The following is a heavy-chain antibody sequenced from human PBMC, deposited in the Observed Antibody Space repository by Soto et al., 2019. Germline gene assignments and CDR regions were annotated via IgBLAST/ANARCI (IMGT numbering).Heavy chain of an antibody. Sequence: QVQLQGSGPGQVKPSETLSLTYTVSGDSISDYFYWSWIRQPAGKGLEWIGRIYTDGTTKYNPSLKSRVTLSLDKSKNQSSLRLSSVTAADTAVYYFAREVRGGVTGIFDQWGRGSRVTVSS. V-gene: IGHV4-4*07. J-gene: IGHJ4*02. CDR1: GDSISDYFY. D-gene: IGHD2-15*01. CDR2: IYTDGTT. CDR3: AREVRGGVTGIFDQ.